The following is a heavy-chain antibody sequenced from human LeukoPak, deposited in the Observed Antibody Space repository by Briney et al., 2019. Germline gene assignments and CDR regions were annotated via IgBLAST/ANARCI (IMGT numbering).Heavy chain of an antibody. CDR2: ISGSGGIT. CDR1: GFTFSSYA. Sequence: PGRSLRLSCAASGFTFSSYAMSWVRQAPGKGLEWVSGISGSGGITDYADSVKGRLTISRDNSKNTLYLQMNSLRAEDTAVYYCAKGWDLRVFDYWGQGTLVSVSS. D-gene: IGHD1-26*01. J-gene: IGHJ4*02. CDR3: AKGWDLRVFDY. V-gene: IGHV3-23*01.